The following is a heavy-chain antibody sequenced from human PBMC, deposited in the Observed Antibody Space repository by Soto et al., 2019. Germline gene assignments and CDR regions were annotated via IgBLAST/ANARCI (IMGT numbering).Heavy chain of an antibody. V-gene: IGHV3-21*04. D-gene: IGHD5-12*01. Sequence: GVSLRLSCAASGFTFSSYSMNWVRQAPGKGLEWVSSISSSSSYIYYADSVKGRFTISRDNAKNSLYLQMNSLRAEDTAFYYCAKDHDEDFGYDLDYFDYWGQGTLVTVSS. CDR3: AKDHDEDFGYDLDYFDY. J-gene: IGHJ4*02. CDR1: GFTFSSYS. CDR2: ISSSSSYI.